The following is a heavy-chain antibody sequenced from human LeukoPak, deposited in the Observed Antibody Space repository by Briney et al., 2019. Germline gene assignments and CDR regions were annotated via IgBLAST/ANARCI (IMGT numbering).Heavy chain of an antibody. J-gene: IGHJ2*01. V-gene: IGHV4-39*07. CDR3: ARTLGYCSSTTCYPYWSFDL. D-gene: IGHD2-2*01. Sequence: SETLSLTCTVSGGSISSSSYFWGWIRQPPGKGLEWIGSYHYSGSTYYNPSLQSRVTISEDTSKNQFSLKLTSVTAANTAVYYCARTLGYCSSTTCYPYWSFDLWGRSTLVTVSS. CDR1: GGSISSSSYF. CDR2: YHYSGST.